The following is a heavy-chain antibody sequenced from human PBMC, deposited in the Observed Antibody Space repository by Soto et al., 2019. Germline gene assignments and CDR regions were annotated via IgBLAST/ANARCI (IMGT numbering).Heavy chain of an antibody. D-gene: IGHD2-15*01. CDR2: IKGDGSEK. J-gene: IGHJ3*02. CDR1: GLTFNKNW. V-gene: IGHV3-7*04. CDR3: ARELVLGLKSAFDM. Sequence: EVQLLEAGGGLVQPGGSLRLSCAASGLTFNKNWMSWVRQAPGKGLEWVANIKGDGSEKYYGGSVKGRFTISRDNAKTSLCLHMNSLRDEDTAVYFCARELVLGLKSAFDMWGQGTLVTVSS.